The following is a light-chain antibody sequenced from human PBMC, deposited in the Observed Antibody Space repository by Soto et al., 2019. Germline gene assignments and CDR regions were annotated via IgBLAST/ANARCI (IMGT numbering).Light chain of an antibody. CDR2: GAS. CDR3: QQYGSSPRRT. CDR1: QSVSRNY. V-gene: IGKV3-20*01. J-gene: IGKJ1*01. Sequence: EIVLTQSPGTLSLSPGGRATLSCRASQSVSRNYVAWYQQKPGQSPRLLIYGASNRASGIPDRFSGSASGADFTLSIARLEPEDFAMYYCQQYGSSPRRTFGQGTKVDIK.